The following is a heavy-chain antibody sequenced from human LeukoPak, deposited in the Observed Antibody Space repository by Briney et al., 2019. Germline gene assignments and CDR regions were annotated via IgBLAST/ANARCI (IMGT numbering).Heavy chain of an antibody. Sequence: SETLSLTCTVSGGSISSGDYYWSWIRQPPGKGLEWIGYIYYSGSTYYNPSLKSRVTISVVTSKNQFSLKLSSVTAADTAVYYCARHGQFYSDSPGWFDPWGQGTLVTVSS. D-gene: IGHD4-11*01. CDR1: GGSISSGDYY. V-gene: IGHV4-30-4*01. J-gene: IGHJ5*02. CDR3: ARHGQFYSDSPGWFDP. CDR2: IYYSGST.